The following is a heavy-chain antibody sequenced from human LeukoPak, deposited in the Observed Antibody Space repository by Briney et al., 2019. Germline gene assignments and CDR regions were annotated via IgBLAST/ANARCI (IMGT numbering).Heavy chain of an antibody. CDR3: ARHGGSGFDP. V-gene: IGHV4-59*08. Sequence: TPSETLSLTCTVSGGSISSYYWSWIRQPPGKGLEWIGYIYYSGSTNYNPSLKSRVTISVDTSKNQFSLKLSSVTAADTAVYYCARHGGSGFDPWGQGTLVTVSS. J-gene: IGHJ5*02. CDR2: IYYSGST. CDR1: GGSISSYY.